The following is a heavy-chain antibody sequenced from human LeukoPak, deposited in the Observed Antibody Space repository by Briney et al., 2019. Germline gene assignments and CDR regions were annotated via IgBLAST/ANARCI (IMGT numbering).Heavy chain of an antibody. CDR1: GGTFSSYA. CDR3: XXXXXXXYYGSGRHRYYFDY. CDR2: IIPIFGTA. D-gene: IGHD3-10*01. V-gene: IGHV1-69*06. J-gene: IGHJ4*02. Sequence: ASVKVSCKASGGTFSSYAISWVRQAPGQGLEWMGGIIPIFGTANYAQKFQGRVTITADKSTSTAYMELSSLRSEDTAVDYCXXXXXXXYYGSGRHRYYFDYWGQGTLVTVSS.